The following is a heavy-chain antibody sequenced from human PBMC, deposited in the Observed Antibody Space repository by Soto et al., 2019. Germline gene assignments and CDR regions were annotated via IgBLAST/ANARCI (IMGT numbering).Heavy chain of an antibody. J-gene: IGHJ4*02. CDR2: ISGSGGST. Sequence: EVQLLESGGGLVQPGGSLRLSCAASGFTFSSYAMSWVRQAPGKGLEWVSAISGSGGSTYYADSVKGRFTISRDNSKNTRYLQMNSLRAEDTAVYYCAKVSSGWYLFIWVDYWGQGTLVTVSS. CDR1: GFTFSSYA. V-gene: IGHV3-23*01. CDR3: AKVSSGWYLFIWVDY. D-gene: IGHD6-19*01.